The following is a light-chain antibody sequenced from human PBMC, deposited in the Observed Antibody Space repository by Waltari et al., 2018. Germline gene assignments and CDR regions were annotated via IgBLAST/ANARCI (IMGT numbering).Light chain of an antibody. CDR1: SEHSAYA. Sequence: QLAVTQSPSASASLGASVKLTCTLSSEHSAYAIAWHQHQPEKGPRFLMKIDGGGGRTKGDGFPHRFSVFSSGAECSLPISSLQYEDEAAYYWQTWDPDTVVFGGGTKLTV. J-gene: IGLJ2*01. V-gene: IGLV4-69*01. CDR2: IDGGGGR. CDR3: QTWDPDTVV.